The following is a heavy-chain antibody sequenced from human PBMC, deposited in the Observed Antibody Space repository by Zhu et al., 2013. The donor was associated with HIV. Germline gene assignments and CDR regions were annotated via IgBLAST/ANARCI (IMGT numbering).Heavy chain of an antibody. D-gene: IGHD1-26*01. CDR2: IYHSGGT. CDR1: GGSISSSNW. V-gene: IGHV4-4*02. J-gene: IGHJ4*02. CDR3: AREHWYGGSYWLDY. Sequence: QVQLQESGPGLVKPSGTLSLTCAVSGGSISSSNWWSWVRQPPGKGLEYIGEIYHSGGTNYDPSLKSRVTISVDKSKNQFSLKLSSVTAADTTVYYCAREHWYGGSYWLDYWGQGTLVTVSS.